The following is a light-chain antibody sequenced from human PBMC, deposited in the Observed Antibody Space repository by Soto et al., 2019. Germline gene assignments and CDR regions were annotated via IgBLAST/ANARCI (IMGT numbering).Light chain of an antibody. J-gene: IGKJ1*01. CDR1: QDISNY. Sequence: DIQMTQSPSSLSASVGYRFTITCQASQDISNYLNWYQQKPGKAPKLLIYDASNLETGVPSRFSGSGSGTDFTLSISSLQPEDSATYYCQQTRTVPPEWTFGQGTKVDIK. CDR2: DAS. CDR3: QQTRTVPPEWT. V-gene: IGKV1-33*01.